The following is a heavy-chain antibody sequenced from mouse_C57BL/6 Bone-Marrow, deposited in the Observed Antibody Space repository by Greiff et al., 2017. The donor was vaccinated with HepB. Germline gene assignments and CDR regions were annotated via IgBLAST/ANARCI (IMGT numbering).Heavy chain of an antibody. J-gene: IGHJ2*01. Sequence: QVQLQQPGAELVMPGASVKLSCKASGYTFTSYWMHWVKQRLGQGLEWIGEIDPSDSYTNYNQKFKGKSTLTVDKSSSTAYMQLSSLTSEDSAVYYCARDLLRYFDYWGQGTTLTVSS. CDR3: ARDLLRYFDY. CDR2: IDPSDSYT. CDR1: GYTFTSYW. D-gene: IGHD2-1*01. V-gene: IGHV1-69*01.